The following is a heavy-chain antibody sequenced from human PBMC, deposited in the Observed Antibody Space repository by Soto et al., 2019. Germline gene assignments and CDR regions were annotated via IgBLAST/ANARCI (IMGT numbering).Heavy chain of an antibody. J-gene: IGHJ4*02. D-gene: IGHD1-7*01. CDR1: GYTFTNHA. CDR3: ARNILGGTTDY. V-gene: IGHV1-3*01. Sequence: GASVKVSCKASGYTFTNHAIHWVRQAPGQGLEWMGWINAGKGDTKYPQRFQGRVTITRDTSASTAYMELSSLRSEDTAVYYCARNILGGTTDYWGPGTLVPVSS. CDR2: INAGKGDT.